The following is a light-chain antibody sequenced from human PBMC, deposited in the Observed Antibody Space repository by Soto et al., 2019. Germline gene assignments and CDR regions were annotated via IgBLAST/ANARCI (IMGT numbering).Light chain of an antibody. CDR2: AAS. Sequence: DIHMTQSPSSLSAYVGDRVTITCRASHGISNYLAWYQQKPRKVPKLLIDAASSLQSGVPSRFSGSGSRTDFTLTISSLQPEDVATYYYQKYNSAPWTFGQGTKVDIK. J-gene: IGKJ1*01. CDR3: QKYNSAPWT. V-gene: IGKV1-27*01. CDR1: HGISNY.